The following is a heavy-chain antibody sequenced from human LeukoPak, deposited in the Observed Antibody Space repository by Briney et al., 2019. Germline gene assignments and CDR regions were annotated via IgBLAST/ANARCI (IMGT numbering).Heavy chain of an antibody. CDR3: ARFGWGVGATKYYYYMDV. J-gene: IGHJ6*03. V-gene: IGHV4-39*01. CDR2: IYYSGTT. CDR1: GGSISSSSYY. D-gene: IGHD1-26*01. Sequence: SETLSLTCTVSGGSISSSSYYWGWIRQPPGKGLEWIGSIYYSGTTYYNPSLRSRVTISVDTSNNQFSLKLSSVTAADTAVYYCARFGWGVGATKYYYYMDVWGKGTTVTVSS.